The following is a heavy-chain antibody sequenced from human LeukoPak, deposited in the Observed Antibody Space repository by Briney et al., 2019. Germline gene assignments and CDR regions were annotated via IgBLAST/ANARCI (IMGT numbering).Heavy chain of an antibody. D-gene: IGHD2-21*01. Sequence: SGTPSLTCAVSGDSISSSNWWSWVRQPPGKGLEWIGEIYHSGSTNHNPSLKSRVTISVDKSKNQFSLKVSYVTAADTAVYYCARECGWYYFDYWGQGTLVTVSS. J-gene: IGHJ4*02. CDR1: GDSISSSNW. CDR3: ARECGWYYFDY. CDR2: IYHSGST. V-gene: IGHV4-4*02.